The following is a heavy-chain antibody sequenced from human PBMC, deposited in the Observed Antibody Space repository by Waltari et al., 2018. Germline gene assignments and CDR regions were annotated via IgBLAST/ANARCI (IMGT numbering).Heavy chain of an antibody. V-gene: IGHV1-24*01. CDR3: ATDSSALRFLGYYGMDV. Sequence: QVQLVQSGAEVKKPGASVKVSCKVSGSTPTELSMHWWRQAPGKGLEWMGGFDHEDGETIFSQKFQGRITMTEDTSTHTAYMELSRLRSEDTAVYYCATDSSALRFLGYYGMDVWGQGTTVTVSS. CDR1: GSTPTELS. CDR2: FDHEDGET. J-gene: IGHJ6*02. D-gene: IGHD3-3*01.